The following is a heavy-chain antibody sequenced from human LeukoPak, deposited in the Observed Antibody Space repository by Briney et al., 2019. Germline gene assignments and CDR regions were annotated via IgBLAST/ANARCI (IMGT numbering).Heavy chain of an antibody. CDR1: GDSIRTNNYF. V-gene: IGHV4-39*01. Sequence: SETLSLTCSVSGDSIRTNNYFWGWIRQPPGMGLEWIGSISYNGITYYNPSLKSRASVSVDTSKNQFSLNLNSVTAADTAIYYCARRPGHTWDMGNWFDPWGQGTLVTLSS. D-gene: IGHD1-26*01. CDR2: ISYNGIT. CDR3: ARRPGHTWDMGNWFDP. J-gene: IGHJ5*02.